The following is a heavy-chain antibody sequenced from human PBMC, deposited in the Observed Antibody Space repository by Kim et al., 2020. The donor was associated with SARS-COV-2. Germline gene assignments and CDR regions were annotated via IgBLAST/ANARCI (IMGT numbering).Heavy chain of an antibody. CDR2: ISGSGGRT. CDR3: AKDGHPDPDY. V-gene: IGHV3-23*01. CDR1: GFTFSSYA. Sequence: GGSLRLSCAASGFTFSSYAMSWVRQAPGKGLEWVSAISGSGGRTYYADSVKGRFTISRNNSKNTLYLQMNSLRAEDTAVYYCAKDGHPDPDYWGQGTLVTVSS. J-gene: IGHJ4*02.